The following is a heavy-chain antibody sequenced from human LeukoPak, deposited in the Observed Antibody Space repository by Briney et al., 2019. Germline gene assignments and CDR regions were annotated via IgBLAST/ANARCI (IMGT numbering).Heavy chain of an antibody. D-gene: IGHD3-3*01. Sequence: SETLSLTCTVSGGSISNYYWSWIRQPPGKGLEWIGYIYYSGSTDYNPSLKSRVTISVDTSKNQFSLKLSSVTAADTAVYYCARGLFGYFDYWGQGTLVTVSS. CDR3: ARGLFGYFDY. J-gene: IGHJ4*02. CDR2: IYYSGST. CDR1: GGSISNYY. V-gene: IGHV4-59*12.